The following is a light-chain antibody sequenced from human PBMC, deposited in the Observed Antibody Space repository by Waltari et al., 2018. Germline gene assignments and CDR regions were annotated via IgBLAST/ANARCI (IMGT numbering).Light chain of an antibody. CDR2: GNT. CDR1: SSNFGAGYD. V-gene: IGLV1-40*01. J-gene: IGLJ3*02. CDR3: QSYDSSLSASV. Sequence: QSVLTQPPSMSGAPGQKVTIPCTGGSSNFGAGYDVHWYQQFPGTAPKLLIFGNTNRPSGVPVRFSGSRSGTSASLAIAGRQSEDEAVYYCQSYDSSLSASVFGGGTKLTVL.